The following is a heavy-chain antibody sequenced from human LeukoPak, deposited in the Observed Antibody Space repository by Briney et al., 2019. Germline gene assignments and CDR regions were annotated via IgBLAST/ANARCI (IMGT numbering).Heavy chain of an antibody. CDR1: GFTFSSYV. V-gene: IGHV3-23*01. J-gene: IGHJ4*02. CDR3: TKDELAVGDN. CDR2: ISGNSGST. D-gene: IGHD6-19*01. Sequence: GGSLRLSCTASGFTFSSYVMSWVRQAPGKGLEWVSTISGNSGSTYYADSVKGRFTISRDNSKNTLFLQMNSLSAEDTAVYYCTKDELAVGDNWGQGTLVTVSS.